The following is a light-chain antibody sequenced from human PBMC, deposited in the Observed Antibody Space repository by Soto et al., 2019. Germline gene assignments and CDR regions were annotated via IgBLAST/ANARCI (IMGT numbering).Light chain of an antibody. J-gene: IGKJ4*01. CDR3: QEYAISPLA. CDR1: ETVKKNS. V-gene: IGKV3-20*01. Sequence: EIVLTQSPGSVSLSPGERATLSCRASETVKKNSLAWYQQKPGQAPRLLIYGASRRATGIPDSFSGSGSEKDFMLTISRLEPDNSAGYYCQEYAISPLAFGGGTKVEI. CDR2: GAS.